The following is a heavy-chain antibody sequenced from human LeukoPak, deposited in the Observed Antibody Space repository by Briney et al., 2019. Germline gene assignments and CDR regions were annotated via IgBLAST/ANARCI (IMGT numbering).Heavy chain of an antibody. J-gene: IGHJ4*02. D-gene: IGHD3-10*01. Sequence: SETLSLTCTVSGDSTNAYYWGWLRQSPGKGXXXXGYIYYTGGTHYSPSLHSRVTMSIDTSKNQFSLKLHSVTAADTAMYYCARVRDGPRGTHFDFWGQGTLVTVSS. CDR1: GDSTNAYY. CDR3: ARVRDGPRGTHFDF. CDR2: IYYTGGT. V-gene: IGHV4-59*01.